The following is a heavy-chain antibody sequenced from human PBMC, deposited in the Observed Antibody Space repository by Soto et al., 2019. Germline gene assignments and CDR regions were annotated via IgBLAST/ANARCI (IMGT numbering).Heavy chain of an antibody. Sequence: GGSLRLSCAASGFTFSSYAMHWVRQAPGKGLEWVAVISYDGSNKYYADSVKGRFTISRVNSKNTLYLQMNSLGAEDKAVYYWARDIGYSGYDSPYYYYGMDVWGQGTTVTVSS. CDR2: ISYDGSNK. CDR1: GFTFSSYA. CDR3: ARDIGYSGYDSPYYYYGMDV. D-gene: IGHD5-12*01. V-gene: IGHV3-30*04. J-gene: IGHJ6*02.